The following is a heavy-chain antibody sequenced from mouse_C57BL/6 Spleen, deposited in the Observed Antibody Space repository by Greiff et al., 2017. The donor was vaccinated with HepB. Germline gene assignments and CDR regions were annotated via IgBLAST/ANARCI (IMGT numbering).Heavy chain of an antibody. CDR1: GYTFTDYY. Sequence: VQLQQSGPELVKPGASVKISCKASGYTFTDYYMNWVKQSHGKSLEWIGDINPNNGGTSYNQKFKGKATLTVDKSSSTAYMELRSLTSEDSAVYYCARGPPDYWGQGTTLTVSS. V-gene: IGHV1-26*01. J-gene: IGHJ2*01. CDR3: ARGPPDY. CDR2: INPNNGGT. D-gene: IGHD6-1*01.